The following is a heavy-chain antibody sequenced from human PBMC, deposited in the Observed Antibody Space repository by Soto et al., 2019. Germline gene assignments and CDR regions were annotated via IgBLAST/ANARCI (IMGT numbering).Heavy chain of an antibody. CDR2: IYIDGST. Sequence: LRLSCAASGFSVSSNYMSWVRQAPGEGLEWVAIIYIDGSTDYADSVQGRFSVSRDIYKNTLFLQMNNLRAEDTAVYFCSGDPSGYDEGDWYHGVDVWGQGTTVTVSS. V-gene: IGHV3-53*01. CDR3: SGDPSGYDEGDWYHGVDV. J-gene: IGHJ6*02. CDR1: GFSVSSNY. D-gene: IGHD5-12*01.